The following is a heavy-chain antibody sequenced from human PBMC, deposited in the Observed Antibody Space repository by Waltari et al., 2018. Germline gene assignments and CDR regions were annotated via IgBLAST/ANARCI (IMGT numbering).Heavy chain of an antibody. CDR1: GGSISSYY. J-gene: IGHJ3*02. D-gene: IGHD2-2*01. Sequence: QVQLQASGPGLVKPSETLSLTCTVPGGSISSYYWRWIRQPPGKGLEWIGYIYYSGSTNYNPSLKSRVTISVDTSKNQFSLKLSSVTAADTAVYYCAREPAAGNDAFDIWGQGTMVTVSS. CDR2: IYYSGST. V-gene: IGHV4-59*01. CDR3: AREPAAGNDAFDI.